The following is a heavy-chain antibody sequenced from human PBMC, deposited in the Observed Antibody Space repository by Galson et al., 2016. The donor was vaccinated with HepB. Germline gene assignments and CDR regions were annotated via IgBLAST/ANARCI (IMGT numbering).Heavy chain of an antibody. CDR3: ARDDFGDSIDY. J-gene: IGHJ4*02. Sequence: SLRLSCAASGFTFRSYAMTWVRQAPGKGLEWVSTISSSGDTTYYADSVKGRFTIFRDNSKNTLYVQMNSLRAEDTAVYYCARDDFGDSIDYWGQGTLVTVSS. D-gene: IGHD4-17*01. CDR1: GFTFRSYA. CDR2: ISSSGDTT. V-gene: IGHV3-23*01.